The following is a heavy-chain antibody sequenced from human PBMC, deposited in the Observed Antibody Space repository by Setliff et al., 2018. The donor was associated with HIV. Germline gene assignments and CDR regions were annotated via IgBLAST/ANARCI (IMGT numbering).Heavy chain of an antibody. CDR1: GGSISGSNYV. CDR3: VRTASSSWWGIYYYYYIDL. D-gene: IGHD2-8*02. J-gene: IGHJ6*03. CDR2: IHYTGST. V-gene: IGHV4-39*01. Sequence: PSETLSLTCTVYGGSISGSNYVWGWIRQTPRKGLEWIGTIHYTGSTYYNPSLESRITISVDTSKNQFSLRLNSASAADAAVYYCVRTASSSWWGIYYYYYIDLWGKGTTVTVSS.